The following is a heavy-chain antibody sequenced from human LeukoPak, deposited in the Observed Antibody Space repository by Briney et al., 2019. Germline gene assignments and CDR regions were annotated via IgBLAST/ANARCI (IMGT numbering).Heavy chain of an antibody. CDR2: INWNGGST. Sequence: RTGGSLRLSCAASGFTFDDYGMSWVRQAPGKGLEWVSGINWNGGSTGYADSVKGRFTISRDNAKNSLYLQMNSLRAEDTALYYCARGGCSSTSCYTSSWFDPWGQGTLVTVSS. CDR1: GFTFDDYG. V-gene: IGHV3-20*04. D-gene: IGHD2-2*02. CDR3: ARGGCSSTSCYTSSWFDP. J-gene: IGHJ5*02.